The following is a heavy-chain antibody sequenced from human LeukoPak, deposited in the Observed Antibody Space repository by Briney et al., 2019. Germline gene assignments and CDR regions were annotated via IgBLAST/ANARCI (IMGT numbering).Heavy chain of an antibody. CDR1: GFTFSSYA. V-gene: IGHV3-23*01. D-gene: IGHD1-26*01. CDR2: ISGSGGST. J-gene: IGHJ4*02. CDR3: AKAVVGATKPPAY. Sequence: GGSLRLSCAASGFTFSSYAMSWVRQAPGKGLEWVSAISGSGGSTYYADSVKGRFTISRDNSKNTLYLQMNSLRAEDTAAYYCAKAVVGATKPPAYWGQGTLVTVSS.